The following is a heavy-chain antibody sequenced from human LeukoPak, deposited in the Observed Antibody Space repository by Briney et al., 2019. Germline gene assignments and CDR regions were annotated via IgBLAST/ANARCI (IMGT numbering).Heavy chain of an antibody. J-gene: IGHJ4*02. CDR1: GFTFSSYA. CDR2: ISGSGGST. V-gene: IGHV3-23*01. D-gene: IGHD3-22*01. Sequence: GGSLRLSCAASGFTFSSYAKSWVRQAPGKGLEWVPAISGSGGSTYYADSVKGRFTISRDNSRNTLYLQMNSLRTEDTAVYYCAKDKYYDTSGYLDYWGQGTLVTVSS. CDR3: AKDKYYDTSGYLDY.